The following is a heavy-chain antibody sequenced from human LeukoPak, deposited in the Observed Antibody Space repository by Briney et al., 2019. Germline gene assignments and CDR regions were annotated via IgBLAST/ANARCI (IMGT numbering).Heavy chain of an antibody. J-gene: IGHJ4*02. D-gene: IGHD3-3*01. CDR1: GFTFGDYA. CDR3: TRVDTIFGVVFDY. V-gene: IGHV3-49*04. CDR2: IRSKAYGGTT. Sequence: GGSLRLSCTASGFTFGDYAMSWARQAPGKGLEWVGFIRSKAYGGTTEYAASVKGRFTISRDDSKSIAYLQMNSLKTEDTAVYYCTRVDTIFGVVFDYWGQGTLVTVSS.